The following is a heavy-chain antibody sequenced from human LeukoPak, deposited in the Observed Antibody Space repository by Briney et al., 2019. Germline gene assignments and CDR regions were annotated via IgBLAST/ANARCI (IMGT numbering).Heavy chain of an antibody. CDR2: INHSGST. CDR1: GGSFSDYY. CDR3: ARGRGARSSRWYNWFDP. Sequence: SETLSLTCAVYGGSFSDYYWSWIRQPPGKGLEWIGEINHSGSTNYNPSLKSRVTISIDTSKNQFSLEMSTVTAADTAVDYCARGRGARSSRWYNWFDPWGQGTLVTVSS. J-gene: IGHJ5*02. V-gene: IGHV4-34*01. D-gene: IGHD6-13*01.